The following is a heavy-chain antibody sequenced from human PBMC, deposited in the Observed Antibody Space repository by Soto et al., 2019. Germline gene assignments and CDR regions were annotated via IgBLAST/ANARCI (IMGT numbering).Heavy chain of an antibody. D-gene: IGHD3-9*01. Sequence: GGSLRLSCAASGFTFSSYWMSWVRQAPGKGLEWVANIKQDGSEKYYVDSVKGRFTISRDNAKNSLYLQMNSLRAEDTAVYYCARKLRYFDWLSWYFDYWGQGTLVTVSS. J-gene: IGHJ4*02. V-gene: IGHV3-7*01. CDR3: ARKLRYFDWLSWYFDY. CDR1: GFTFSSYW. CDR2: IKQDGSEK.